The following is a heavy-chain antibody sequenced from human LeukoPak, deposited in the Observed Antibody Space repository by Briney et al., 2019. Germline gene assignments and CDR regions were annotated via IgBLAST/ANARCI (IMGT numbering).Heavy chain of an antibody. CDR2: IYYSGST. CDR1: GVSISSGDYY. V-gene: IGHV4-30-4*08. CDR3: ASSLIVVVPAAIHPIDY. D-gene: IGHD2-2*02. J-gene: IGHJ4*02. Sequence: SETLSLTCTVSGVSISSGDYYWSWIRQPPGKGLEWIGYIYYSGSTYYNPSLKSRVTISVDTSKNQFSLKLSSVTAADTAVYYCASSLIVVVPAAIHPIDYWGRGTLVTVSS.